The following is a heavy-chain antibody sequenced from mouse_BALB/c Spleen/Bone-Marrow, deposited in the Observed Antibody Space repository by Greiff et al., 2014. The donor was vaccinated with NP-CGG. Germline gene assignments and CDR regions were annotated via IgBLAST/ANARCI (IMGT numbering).Heavy chain of an antibody. CDR1: GYRFTDYA. V-gene: IGHV1-67*01. CDR3: ARREYDVAMDY. D-gene: IGHD2-14*01. J-gene: IGHJ4*01. CDR2: ISTYSGNT. Sequence: QVQLQQSGPELVRPGVSVRISCKGSGYRFTDYAMHWVKQSHAKSLEWIGAISTYSGNTNYNQKFKGKATMTVDKSSSTAYMELARLTSEDSAIYYCARREYDVAMDYWGQGTSVTVSS.